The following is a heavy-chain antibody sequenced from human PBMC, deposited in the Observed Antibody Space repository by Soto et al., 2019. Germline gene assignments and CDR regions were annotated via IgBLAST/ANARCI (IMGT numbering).Heavy chain of an antibody. CDR1: GFSFSSYA. Sequence: QVQLVESGGGVLQPGRSLRLSCAASGFSFSSYAMHWVRQAPGKGLEWVAVISYDGTDKFCAASVKGRFTISRDPSKNTLYLQMNSLRAEDTAVYYCARGGRWLQGNDYWGQGTLVTVAS. D-gene: IGHD3-16*01. J-gene: IGHJ4*02. CDR2: ISYDGTDK. CDR3: ARGGRWLQGNDY. V-gene: IGHV3-30-3*01.